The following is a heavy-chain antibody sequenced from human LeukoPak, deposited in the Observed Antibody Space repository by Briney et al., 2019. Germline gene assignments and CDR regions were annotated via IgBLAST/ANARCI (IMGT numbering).Heavy chain of an antibody. J-gene: IGHJ4*02. CDR2: ISGGDGST. D-gene: IGHD6-25*01. CDR3: AKAKSGGAWDCFDY. Sequence: GGSPRLSCAASGFTFSSYAMSWVRQAPGKGLEWVSVISGGDGSTYYADSVKGRFTISRDNSKNTLYLQMNSLRAEDTAMYYCAKAKSGGAWDCFDYWGQGTLVTVSS. V-gene: IGHV3-23*01. CDR1: GFTFSSYA.